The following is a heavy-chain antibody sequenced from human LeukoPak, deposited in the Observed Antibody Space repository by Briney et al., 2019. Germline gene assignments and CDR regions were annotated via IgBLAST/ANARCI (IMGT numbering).Heavy chain of an antibody. V-gene: IGHV3-15*01. J-gene: IGHJ5*02. CDR3: STDRGVTS. CDR1: GFTFSSYS. CDR2: IKSKRDGETA. D-gene: IGHD3-10*01. Sequence: GGSPRLSCAASGFTFSSYSMNWVRQAPGKGLEWVGRIKSKRDGETADYAAPVKGRFTISRDDSRNTLYLQMNSLETEDTAVYYCSTDRGVTSWGQGTLVTVSS.